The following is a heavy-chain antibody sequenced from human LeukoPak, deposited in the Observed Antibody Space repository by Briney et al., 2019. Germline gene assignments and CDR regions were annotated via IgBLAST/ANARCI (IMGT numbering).Heavy chain of an antibody. J-gene: IGHJ6*03. CDR2: IRYDGSNK. Sequence: GGSLRLSCAASGFHFNSFAFHWVRQAPGKGLEWVAFIRYDGSNKYYADSVKGRFTISRDNSKNTLYLQMKSLRAEDTAVYYCAKGGGYEAQYYYYYLDVWGKGTTVTISS. D-gene: IGHD5-12*01. CDR1: GFHFNSFA. V-gene: IGHV3-30*02. CDR3: AKGGGYEAQYYYYYLDV.